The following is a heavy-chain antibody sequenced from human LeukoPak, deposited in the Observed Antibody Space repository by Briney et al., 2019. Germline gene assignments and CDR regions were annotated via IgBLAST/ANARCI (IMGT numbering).Heavy chain of an antibody. D-gene: IGHD3-3*01. CDR3: ARGFSVLRFLEWSLDFDY. CDR1: GGSISSYY. V-gene: IGHV4-59*08. Sequence: SETLSLTCTVSGGSISSYYWSWIRQPPGKGLEWIAYISYSGSTNYNPSLKSRVTISVDTSKNQFSLKLSSVTAADTAVYFCARGFSVLRFLEWSLDFDYWGQGTLVTVSS. CDR2: ISYSGST. J-gene: IGHJ4*02.